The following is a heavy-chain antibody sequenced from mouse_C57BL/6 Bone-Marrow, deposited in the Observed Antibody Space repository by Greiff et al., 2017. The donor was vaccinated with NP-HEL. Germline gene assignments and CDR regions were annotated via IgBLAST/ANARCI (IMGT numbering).Heavy chain of an antibody. D-gene: IGHD1-1*01. CDR2: IDPENGDT. J-gene: IGHJ2*01. V-gene: IGHV14-4*01. CDR3: TTVVAVDY. CDR1: GFNIKDDY. Sequence: EVQLQQSGAELVRPGASVKLSCTASGFNIKDDYMHWVKQRPEQGLEWIGWIDPENGDTEYASKFQGKATITADTYSNTAYLQLSSLTSEDTAVYYCTTVVAVDYWGQGTTLTVSS.